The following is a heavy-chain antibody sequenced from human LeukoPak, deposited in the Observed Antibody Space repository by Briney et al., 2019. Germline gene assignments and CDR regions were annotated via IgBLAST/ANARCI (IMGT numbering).Heavy chain of an antibody. CDR1: GGSISSYY. CDR2: IYTSGST. V-gene: IGHV4-4*07. CDR3: ARHTIRGYWYFDL. D-gene: IGHD3-10*01. J-gene: IGHJ2*01. Sequence: SETLSLTCTVSGGSISSYYWNWIRQPAGKGLEWIGRIYTSGSTNYNPSLKSRVTMSVDTSKNQFSLKLSSVTAADTAMYYCARHTIRGYWYFDLWGRGTLVTVSS.